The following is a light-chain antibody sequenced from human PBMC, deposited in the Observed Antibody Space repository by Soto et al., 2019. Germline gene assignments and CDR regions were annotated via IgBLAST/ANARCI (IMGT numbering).Light chain of an antibody. CDR1: QSISTW. J-gene: IGKJ1*01. CDR2: GAS. Sequence: QMTPSPSTLSASVGERVTITCRASQSISTWLAWYQQKPGKAPKLLIYGASSLESGVPSRFSGSGSGTEFTLTINSLQPGDFATYYCLQYNSNSRTFAQRTKVDIK. CDR3: LQYNSNSRT. V-gene: IGKV1-5*01.